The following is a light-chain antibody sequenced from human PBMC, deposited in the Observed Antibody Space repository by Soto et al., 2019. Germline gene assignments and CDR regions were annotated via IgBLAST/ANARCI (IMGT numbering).Light chain of an antibody. CDR1: QSISSW. Sequence: DIHMTQSPSTLSASVGDRVTITCRASQSISSWLAWYQQKPGKAPMLLIHDVSSLGSGVPSRFSGSGSGTEFTLTISNLQPDDFATYYCQQYNSYSKTFGQGTKVDIK. CDR3: QQYNSYSKT. J-gene: IGKJ1*01. CDR2: DVS. V-gene: IGKV1-5*01.